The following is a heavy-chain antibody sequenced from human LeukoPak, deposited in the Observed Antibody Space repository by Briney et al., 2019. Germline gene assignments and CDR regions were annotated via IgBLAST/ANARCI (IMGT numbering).Heavy chain of an antibody. CDR2: MYSGGST. CDR1: GFTVSSNY. CDR3: ARGRSNYYDSSSAFDI. J-gene: IGHJ3*02. D-gene: IGHD3-22*01. V-gene: IGHV3-53*01. Sequence: GGSLRLSCAASGFTVSSNYMSWVRQAPGKGLEWVSVMYSGGSTYYADSVKGRFTISRDNSKNTLYLQMNSLRAEDTAVYYCARGRSNYYDSSSAFDIWGQGTMVTVSS.